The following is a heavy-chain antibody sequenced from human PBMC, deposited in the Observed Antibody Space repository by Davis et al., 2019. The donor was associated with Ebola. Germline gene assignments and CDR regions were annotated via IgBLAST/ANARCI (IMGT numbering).Heavy chain of an antibody. J-gene: IGHJ6*03. V-gene: IGHV4-31*03. CDR3: ARIGSWYESYYYYYMDV. D-gene: IGHD6-13*01. CDR1: GGSISSGGYY. CDR2: IYYSGST. Sequence: LRLSCTVSGGSISSGGYYWSWIRQHPGKGLEWIGYIYYSGSTYYNPSLKSRVTISVDTSKNQFSLKLSSVTAADTAVYYCARIGSWYESYYYYYMDVWGKGTTVTVSS.